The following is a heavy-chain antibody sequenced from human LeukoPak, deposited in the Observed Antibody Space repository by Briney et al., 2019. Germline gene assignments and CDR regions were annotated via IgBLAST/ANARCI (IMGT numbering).Heavy chain of an antibody. CDR1: GYSISSGYY. Sequence: PSETLSLTCTVSGYSISSGYYWGWIRQPPGKGLGWIGSIYHSGSTYYNPSLKSRVTISVDTSKHQFSLKLSSVTAADTAVYYCARGPYDRSAYEKFDPWGQGTLVTVSS. J-gene: IGHJ5*02. D-gene: IGHD3-22*01. CDR2: IYHSGST. CDR3: ARGPYDRSAYEKFDP. V-gene: IGHV4-38-2*02.